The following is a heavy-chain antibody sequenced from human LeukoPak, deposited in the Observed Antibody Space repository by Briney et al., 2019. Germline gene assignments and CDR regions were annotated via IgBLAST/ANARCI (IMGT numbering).Heavy chain of an antibody. J-gene: IGHJ5*02. CDR1: GFTFSSYS. V-gene: IGHV3-21*01. D-gene: IGHD2-15*01. Sequence: GGSLRLSCAASGFTFSSYSMNWVRQAPGKGMEWVSSISSSSSYIYYADSVKGRFTISRDNAKNSLYLQMNSLRAEDTAVYYCARDGEDIVVVVAAPGGNWFDPWGQGTLVTVSS. CDR3: ARDGEDIVVVVAAPGGNWFDP. CDR2: ISSSSSYI.